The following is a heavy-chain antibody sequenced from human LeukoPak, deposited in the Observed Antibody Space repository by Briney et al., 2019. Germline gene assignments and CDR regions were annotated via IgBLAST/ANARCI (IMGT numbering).Heavy chain of an antibody. V-gene: IGHV3-30*04. J-gene: IGHJ2*01. Sequence: PGRSLRLSCAASGFTFSSYAMHWVRQAPAKGLEWVALISYDGSYEYYADTVEGRFTISRDNSENTLYLQLNTLRAEDTAVYYCVRDTDDFDTSGYYCNFFFDLWGRGTLVTVSS. CDR1: GFTFSSYA. D-gene: IGHD3-22*01. CDR2: ISYDGSYE. CDR3: VRDTDDFDTSGYYCNFFFDL.